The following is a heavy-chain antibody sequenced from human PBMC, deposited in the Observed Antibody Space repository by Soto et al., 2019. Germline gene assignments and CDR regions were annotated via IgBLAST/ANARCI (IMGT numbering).Heavy chain of an antibody. D-gene: IGHD3-10*01. CDR1: GFTFSSYW. V-gene: IGHV3-74*01. J-gene: IGHJ4*02. CDR3: ARHVAGNRDY. CDR2: INSDGSST. Sequence: EVQLVESGGGLVQPGGSLRLSCAASGFTFSSYWMHWVRQAPGKGLVWVSRINSDGSSTSYADSVRGRFTISRDNAKNTLYLQMNSLVADATAVDYCARHVAGNRDYWGQGTLVTVSS.